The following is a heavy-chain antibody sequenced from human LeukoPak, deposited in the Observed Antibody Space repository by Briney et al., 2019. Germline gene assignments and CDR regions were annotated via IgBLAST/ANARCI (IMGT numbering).Heavy chain of an antibody. CDR2: ISGSGGST. CDR1: GFTFSSYA. Sequence: GGSLRLSCAASGFTFSSYAMSWVRQAPGKGLEWVSAISGSGGSTYYADSVKGRFTISRDNSENTLYLQMNSLRAEDTAVYYCAKDNGSGWYGGGFDPWGQGTLVTVSS. CDR3: AKDNGSGWYGGGFDP. D-gene: IGHD6-19*01. V-gene: IGHV3-23*01. J-gene: IGHJ5*02.